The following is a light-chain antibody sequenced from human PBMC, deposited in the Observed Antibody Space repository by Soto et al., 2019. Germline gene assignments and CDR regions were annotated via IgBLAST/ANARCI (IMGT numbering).Light chain of an antibody. Sequence: IVLTQSPGTLSLSPGERATLSSRASQTVTRNSLAWHQQKPGQTPRLLVYGASSRATGIPDRFSGSGSGTDFTLTISRLEPEDFAVYYCQQHGSSPITFGQGTRLEIK. V-gene: IGKV3-20*01. CDR1: QTVTRNS. J-gene: IGKJ5*01. CDR3: QQHGSSPIT. CDR2: GAS.